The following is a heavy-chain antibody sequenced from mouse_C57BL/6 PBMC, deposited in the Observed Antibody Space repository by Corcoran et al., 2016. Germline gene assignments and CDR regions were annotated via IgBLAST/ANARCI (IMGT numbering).Heavy chain of an antibody. CDR2: INTYSGVP. CDR1: GYTFTTYG. Sequence: QIQLVQSGPELKKPGETVKISCKASGYTFTTYGMSWVKQAPGKGLKWMGWINTYSGVPTYADDFKGRFAFSLETSASTAYLQINNLKNEDTATYVCARRPLDGSSPMDYWGQGTAVTV. V-gene: IGHV9-3*01. D-gene: IGHD1-1*01. CDR3: ARRPLDGSSPMDY. J-gene: IGHJ4*01.